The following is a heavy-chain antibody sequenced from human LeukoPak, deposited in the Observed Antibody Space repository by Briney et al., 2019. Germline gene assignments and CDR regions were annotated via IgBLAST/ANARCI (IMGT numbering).Heavy chain of an antibody. J-gene: IGHJ4*02. D-gene: IGHD3-9*01. Sequence: TPSETLFLTCTVSGGSISSSSYYWGWIRQPPGKGLEWIGSIYYSGSTYYNPSLKSRVTISVDTSKNQFSLKLSSVTAADTVVYYCARGLRYFDWFLDYWGQGTLVTVSS. V-gene: IGHV4-39*07. CDR2: IYYSGST. CDR1: GGSISSSSYY. CDR3: ARGLRYFDWFLDY.